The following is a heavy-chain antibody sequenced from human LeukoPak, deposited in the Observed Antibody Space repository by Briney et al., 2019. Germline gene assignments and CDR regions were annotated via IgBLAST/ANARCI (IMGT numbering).Heavy chain of an antibody. CDR3: ARAYYYDTSATPDY. D-gene: IGHD3-22*01. CDR2: IWYDGSIK. V-gene: IGHV3-33*08. Sequence: PGGSLRLSCAASGLTFSSYGMHWVRQAPGKGLEWVAVIWYDGSIKYCADSVKGRFTISRDNSKNTLYLQMNSLRADDTAVYYCARAYYYDTSATPDYWGQGTLVTVSS. CDR1: GLTFSSYG. J-gene: IGHJ4*02.